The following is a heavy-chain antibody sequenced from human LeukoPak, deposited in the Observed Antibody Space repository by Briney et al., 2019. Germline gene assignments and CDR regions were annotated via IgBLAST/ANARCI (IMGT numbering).Heavy chain of an antibody. V-gene: IGHV4-31*03. CDR1: GGSISSGGYY. CDR3: ARQNRYFDSPGD. J-gene: IGHJ4*02. D-gene: IGHD3-9*01. Sequence: SQTLSLTCTVSGGSISSGGYYWSWIRQHPGKGLEWIGYIYYSGSTYYNPSLKSRVTISVDTSKNQFSLKLSSVTAADTAVYYCARQNRYFDSPGDWGQGTLVTVSS. CDR2: IYYSGST.